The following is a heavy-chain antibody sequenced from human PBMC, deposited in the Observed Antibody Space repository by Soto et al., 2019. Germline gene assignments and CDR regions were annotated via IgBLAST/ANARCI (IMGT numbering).Heavy chain of an antibody. CDR1: GASISSGDYY. CDR2: IYYTGNT. D-gene: IGHD5-12*01. J-gene: IGHJ4*02. CDR3: SSLPDGYTSDLDY. V-gene: IGHV4-30-4*01. Sequence: QVQLQESGPGLVKPSQTLSLSCTVSGASISSGDYYWSWIRQPPGKGLEWIGYIYYTGNTVFNPSLKSRVSISVDTSKNQFSLKLNPVTAADTAVYYCSSLPDGYTSDLDYWGQGTLVTVSS.